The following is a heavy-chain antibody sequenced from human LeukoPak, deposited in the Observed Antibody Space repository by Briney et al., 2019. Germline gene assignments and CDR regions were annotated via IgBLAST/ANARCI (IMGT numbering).Heavy chain of an antibody. CDR2: INGRSSYI. J-gene: IGHJ4*02. CDR3: AKAGSNWGYFDY. CDR1: GFTFSSYR. Sequence: GGSLGLSCAVSGFTFSSYRMNWVRQAPGKGLEWVSSINGRSSYIYYAASVKGRFTISRDNSKNTLYLQMNSLRAEDTAVYYCAKAGSNWGYFDYWGQGTLVTVSS. V-gene: IGHV3-21*04. D-gene: IGHD7-27*01.